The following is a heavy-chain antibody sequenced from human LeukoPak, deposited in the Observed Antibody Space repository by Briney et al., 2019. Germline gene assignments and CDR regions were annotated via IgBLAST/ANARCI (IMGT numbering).Heavy chain of an antibody. CDR2: IKQDGGDK. D-gene: IGHD2-15*01. J-gene: IGHJ3*02. V-gene: IGHV3-7*01. Sequence: GGSLRLSCAASGFTFSTYWMTWVRQAPGKGLEWVANIKQDGGDKYYVDSVKGRFTISRDNAKNSLYLQMNSLRAEDTAVYYCARRSGGNDAFDIWGQGTMVTVSS. CDR3: ARRSGGNDAFDI. CDR1: GFTFSTYW.